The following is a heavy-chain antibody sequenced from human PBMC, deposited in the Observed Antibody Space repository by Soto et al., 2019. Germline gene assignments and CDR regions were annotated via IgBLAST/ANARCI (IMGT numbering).Heavy chain of an antibody. J-gene: IGHJ3*02. Sequence: QEHLVESGGGVVQPGRSLRLSCVASGFIFSGFDMHWVRQAPGKGLEWVSHIWYDGSNKYYADSVKGRFTSSRDNSKNTRYLQMNSLRAEDTAVYFCARGGEYNWKYAFDIWGQGTRVAVSS. V-gene: IGHV3-33*01. CDR2: IWYDGSNK. CDR1: GFIFSGFD. D-gene: IGHD1-7*01. CDR3: ARGGEYNWKYAFDI.